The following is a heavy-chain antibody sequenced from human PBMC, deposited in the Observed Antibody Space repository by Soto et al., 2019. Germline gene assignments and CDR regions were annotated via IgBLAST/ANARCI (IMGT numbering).Heavy chain of an antibody. CDR2: ISNDGSNT. Sequence: GGSLRLSCAAFGFTFNTYGVHWVRQAPGKGLEWVAVISNDGSNTYYTDSVKGRFTISRDNSKNTLYLQMHILRAEDTAIYYCVKDMGVVPAQQYFFDFWGQGTLVTVSS. V-gene: IGHV3-30*18. CDR3: VKDMGVVPAQQYFFDF. D-gene: IGHD2-2*01. J-gene: IGHJ4*02. CDR1: GFTFNTYG.